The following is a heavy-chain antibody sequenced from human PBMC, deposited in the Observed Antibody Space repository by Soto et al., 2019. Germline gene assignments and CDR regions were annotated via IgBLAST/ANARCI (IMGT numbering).Heavy chain of an antibody. J-gene: IGHJ6*02. Sequence: PSETLSLTRPVSGGSISRGGYYWSWIRPHPGKGLEWIGYIYYSGSTYYTPSLKSRVPISVDTSKNQFSLKLSSVTAADTAVYYCARDWYSSSWHGAYYYYGMDVWGQGTTVTVS. CDR2: IYYSGST. D-gene: IGHD6-13*01. V-gene: IGHV4-31*03. CDR3: ARDWYSSSWHGAYYYYGMDV. CDR1: GGSISRGGYY.